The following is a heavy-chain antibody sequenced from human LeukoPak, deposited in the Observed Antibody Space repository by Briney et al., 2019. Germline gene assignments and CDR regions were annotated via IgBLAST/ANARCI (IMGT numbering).Heavy chain of an antibody. CDR3: TRQWEPGVRFDY. CDR2: IYPGDSDT. D-gene: IGHD1-26*01. CDR1: GYSFTSFW. J-gene: IGHJ4*02. Sequence: GESLKISCKGSGYSFTSFWIGWVRPMPGKGLEWMGTIYPGDSDTRHSPSFQGQVAISADKSISTAYLQWSSLKAPDTAMYYCTRQWEPGVRFDYWGQGTLVTVSS. V-gene: IGHV5-51*01.